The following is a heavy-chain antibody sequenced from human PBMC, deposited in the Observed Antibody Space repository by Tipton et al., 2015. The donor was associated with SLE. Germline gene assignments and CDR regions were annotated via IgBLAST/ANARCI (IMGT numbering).Heavy chain of an antibody. CDR1: GGSLSGHS. V-gene: IGHV4-59*10. J-gene: IGHJ6*02. CDR3: ARDRYIAAAGFYYYYGMDV. D-gene: IGHD6-13*01. Sequence: LRLSCAVYGGSLSGHSWSWIRQPPGKGLEWIGRIYTSGSTNYNPSLKSRVTISVDTSKNQFSLKLSSVTAADTAVYYCARDRYIAAAGFYYYYGMDVWGQGTTVTVSS. CDR2: IYTSGST.